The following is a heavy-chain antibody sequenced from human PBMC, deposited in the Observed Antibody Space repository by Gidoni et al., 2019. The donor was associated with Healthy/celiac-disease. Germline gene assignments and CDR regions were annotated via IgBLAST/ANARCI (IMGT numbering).Heavy chain of an antibody. J-gene: IGHJ6*02. CDR2: ISSSSSYI. Sequence: EVQLVESGGGLVKPGGSLRLSCAASGFPFSSYSMNWVRQAPGKGLEWVSSISSSSSYIDKEDAEKGRCTITRDNAKNSLYLQMNSRRAGDTAVYDYARKRHKARRSGGYYYYGMDVWGQGTTVTVSS. CDR1: GFPFSSYS. D-gene: IGHD3-10*01. CDR3: ARKRHKARRSGGYYYYGMDV. V-gene: IGHV3-21*01.